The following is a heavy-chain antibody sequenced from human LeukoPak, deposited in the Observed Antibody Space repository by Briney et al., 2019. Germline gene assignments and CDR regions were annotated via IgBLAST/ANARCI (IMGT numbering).Heavy chain of an antibody. CDR3: ARGITLGAISKYYFDY. CDR2: INHSGST. V-gene: IGHV4-34*01. Sequence: GSLRLSCAASGFTFSTHSMYWVRQAPGKGLEWIGEINHSGSTNYNPSLKSRVTISVDTSKNQFSLKLSSVTAADTAVYYCARGITLGAISKYYFDYWGQGTLVTVSS. J-gene: IGHJ4*02. D-gene: IGHD1-26*01. CDR1: GFTFSTHS.